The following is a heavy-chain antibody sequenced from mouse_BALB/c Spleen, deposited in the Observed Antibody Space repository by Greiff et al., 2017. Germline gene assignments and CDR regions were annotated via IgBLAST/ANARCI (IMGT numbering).Heavy chain of an antibody. CDR2: INPSTGYT. J-gene: IGHJ3*01. CDR3: ARRDGILFAY. V-gene: IGHV1-7*01. Sequence: VKLQESWAELAKPGASVKMSCKASGYTFTRYWMNWVKQRPGQGLEWIGYINPSTGYTEYNQKFKDKATLTADKSSSTAYMQLSSLTSEDSAVYYCARRDGILFAYWGQGTLVTVSA. D-gene: IGHD2-1*01. CDR1: GYTFTRYW.